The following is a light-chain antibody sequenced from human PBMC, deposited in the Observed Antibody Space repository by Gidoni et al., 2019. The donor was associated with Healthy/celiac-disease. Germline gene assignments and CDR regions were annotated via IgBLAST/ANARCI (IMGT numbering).Light chain of an antibody. V-gene: IGKV1-39*01. CDR3: QQSYSTPRFT. Sequence: DIQMTKSPSSLSASVGDRVTTTCRSSQSISSYLNWYQQKPAKSPKLLIYAASSLQSGVPSRFSGSGSGTDFTLTISSLQPEDFATYYCQQSYSTPRFTFGPGTKVDIK. CDR1: QSISSY. J-gene: IGKJ3*01. CDR2: AAS.